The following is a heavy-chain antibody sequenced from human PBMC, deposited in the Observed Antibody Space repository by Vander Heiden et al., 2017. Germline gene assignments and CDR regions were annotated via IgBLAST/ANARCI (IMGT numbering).Heavy chain of an antibody. CDR2: INPNSGAT. D-gene: IGHD1-26*01. V-gene: IGHV1-2*06. CDR3: ARGGYSDSYLNKAFDF. J-gene: IGHJ4*02. Sequence: QVHLVQSGAEVKKPGASVKVSCMPSGYTFTDYFIHWVRQAPGQGLEWMGRINPNSGATNYAQKFQGRVTMTRDTPISAAYLEVDSLTSDDTAVYYCARGGYSDSYLNKAFDFWGQGTLVTVSS. CDR1: GYTFTDYF.